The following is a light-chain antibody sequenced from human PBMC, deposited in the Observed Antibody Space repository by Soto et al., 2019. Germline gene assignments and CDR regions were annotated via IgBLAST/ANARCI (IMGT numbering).Light chain of an antibody. CDR2: GAS. V-gene: IGKV3-20*01. CDR1: QSVSSNY. J-gene: IGKJ5*01. CDR3: QQYGSSPIT. Sequence: EIVLTQSPCTLSLSPGERATLSCRASQSVSSNYLAWYQQKPGQAPRLLIYGASSRATGIPDRFSGSGSGTDFTLTISRLGPEDFAVYYCQQYGSSPITFGQGTRLEI.